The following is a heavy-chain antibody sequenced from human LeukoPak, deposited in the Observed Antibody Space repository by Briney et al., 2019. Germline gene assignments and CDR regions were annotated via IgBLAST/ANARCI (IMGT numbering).Heavy chain of an antibody. Sequence: PGGSLRLSCAASGFTFNTYAMNWVRQAPGKGLEWVSAISDSGNSAYYADSVKGRFTVSRDKSNNTLFLQMTRLTADDTAVYYCAKDASPLPNVFDIWGQGTKVIVSS. CDR3: AKDASPLPNVFDI. V-gene: IGHV3-23*01. D-gene: IGHD2-15*01. CDR2: ISDSGNSA. J-gene: IGHJ3*02. CDR1: GFTFNTYA.